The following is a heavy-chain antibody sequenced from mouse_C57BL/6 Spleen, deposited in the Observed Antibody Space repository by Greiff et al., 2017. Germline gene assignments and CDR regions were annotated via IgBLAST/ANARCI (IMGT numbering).Heavy chain of an antibody. CDR1: GYTFTSYW. J-gene: IGHJ4*01. D-gene: IGHD1-1*01. CDR3: ARNPYYYGSAMDY. Sequence: QVQLQQPGAELVKPGASVKMSCKASGYTFTSYWITWVKQRPGQGLEWIGDIYPGSGSTNYNEKFKSKATLTVDTSSSTAYMQLSSLTSEDSAVYYCARNPYYYGSAMDYWGQGTSVTVSS. CDR2: IYPGSGST. V-gene: IGHV1-55*01.